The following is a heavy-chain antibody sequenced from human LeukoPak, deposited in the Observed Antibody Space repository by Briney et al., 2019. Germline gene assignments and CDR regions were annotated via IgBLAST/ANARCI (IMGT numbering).Heavy chain of an antibody. J-gene: IGHJ4*02. CDR3: ARAFPGYCSSTSCSFDY. CDR2: IIPIFGTA. D-gene: IGHD2-2*01. CDR1: GGTFISYA. V-gene: IGHV1-69*13. Sequence: ASVKVSCKASGGTFISYAISWVRQAPGQGLEWMGGIIPIFGTANYAQKFQGRVTITADESTSTAYMELSSLRSEDTAVYYCARAFPGYCSSTSCSFDYWGQGTLVTVSS.